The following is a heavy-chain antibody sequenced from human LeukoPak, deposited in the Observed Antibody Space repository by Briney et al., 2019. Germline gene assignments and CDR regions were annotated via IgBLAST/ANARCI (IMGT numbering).Heavy chain of an antibody. V-gene: IGHV3-74*01. D-gene: IGHD3-16*02. CDR2: INPDGSST. Sequence: PGGSLRLSCAASGYTFSTYWMHWVRQAPGKGLVCVSRINPDGSSTDYADSVRGGFTLSRDKAKNSLYLQMNSLRAEDTAEYYCARDFELSHWGQGTLVTVPS. J-gene: IGHJ4*02. CDR1: GYTFSTYW. CDR3: ARDFELSH.